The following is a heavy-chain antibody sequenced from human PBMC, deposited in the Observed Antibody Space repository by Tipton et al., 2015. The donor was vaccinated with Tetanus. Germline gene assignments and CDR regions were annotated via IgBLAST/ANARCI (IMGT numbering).Heavy chain of an antibody. J-gene: IGHJ4*02. CDR1: GLFFKNAW. Sequence: SLRLSCATSGLFFKNAWMNWVRQAPGKGLEWVGRIKSKTDGGTTDYAARVKDRFSISRDDSKNTLFQQMNSLKTEDTAVYYCTTSGIVGSGSRVDYWGRGTLVTVSS. CDR2: IKSKTDGGTT. CDR3: TTSGIVGSGSRVDY. V-gene: IGHV3-15*07. D-gene: IGHD1-26*01.